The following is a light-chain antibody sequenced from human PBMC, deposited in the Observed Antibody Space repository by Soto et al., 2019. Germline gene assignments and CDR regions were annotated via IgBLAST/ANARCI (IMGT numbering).Light chain of an antibody. CDR1: QSVSSSY. CDR3: QQYGSSPQT. J-gene: IGKJ1*01. Sequence: EIVLTQSPGTLSLSPGERATLSCRASQSVSSSYLAWYQQKPGQAPRLLIYGASSRATGIPDRFSASGSGTDFTLTIRRLEPEDFAVYYCQQYGSSPQTFGQGTKVEIK. CDR2: GAS. V-gene: IGKV3-20*01.